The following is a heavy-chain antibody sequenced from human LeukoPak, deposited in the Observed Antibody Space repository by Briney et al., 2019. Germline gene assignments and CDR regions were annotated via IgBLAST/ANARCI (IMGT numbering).Heavy chain of an antibody. J-gene: IGHJ4*02. CDR2: ISSSSRHI. CDR3: ARDSGSFDY. V-gene: IGHV3-21*04. D-gene: IGHD6-19*01. CDR1: VFTFRSYS. Sequence: GGSLILAFSSPVFTFRSYSMTTGRQAPGKGLGWVSSISSSSRHIYHADSVKGTFTTSRDTAKNSLYLQMNSLRAEDKAVYYCARDSGSFDYWGQGTLVTVSS.